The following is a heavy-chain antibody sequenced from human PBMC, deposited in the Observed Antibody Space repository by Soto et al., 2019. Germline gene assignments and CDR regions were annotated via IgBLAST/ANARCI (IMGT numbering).Heavy chain of an antibody. J-gene: IGHJ5*02. CDR1: GGTFSSYA. Sequence: QVQLVQSGAEVKKPGSSVKVSCKASGGTFSSYAISWVRQAPGQGLEWMGGIIPIFGTANYAQKFQGRVTITADESTSTAYMELSSLRSEDTTVYYCAREYYDSSGYYYNWFDPWGQGTLVTVSS. CDR3: AREYYDSSGYYYNWFDP. CDR2: IIPIFGTA. D-gene: IGHD3-22*01. V-gene: IGHV1-69*01.